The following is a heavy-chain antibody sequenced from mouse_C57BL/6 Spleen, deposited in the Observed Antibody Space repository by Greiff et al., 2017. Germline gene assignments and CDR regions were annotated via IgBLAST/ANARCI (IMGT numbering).Heavy chain of an antibody. J-gene: IGHJ3*01. CDR1: GYTFTSYG. CDR3: AMMGGYDYDEGAWFAY. V-gene: IGHV1-58*01. D-gene: IGHD2-4*01. Sequence: EVKLMESGAELVRPGSSVKMSCKTSGYTFTSYGINWVKQRPGQGLEWIGYIYIGNGYTEYNEKFKGKATLTSDTSSSTAYMQLSSLTSEDSAIYFCAMMGGYDYDEGAWFAYWGQGTLVTVSA. CDR2: IYIGNGYT.